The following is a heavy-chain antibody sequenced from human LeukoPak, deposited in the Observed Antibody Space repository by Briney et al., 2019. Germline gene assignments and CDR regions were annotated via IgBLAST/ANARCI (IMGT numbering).Heavy chain of an antibody. CDR3: GVESVAVAAYY. V-gene: IGHV3-7*01. CDR2: IKQDGSET. CDR1: GFTFKTYW. J-gene: IGHJ4*02. Sequence: PGGSLRLSCAASGFTFKTYWMSWVRQAPGKGLEWVANIKQDGSETYYVDSVKGRFTISRDNAKNSLYLQLNSLRAEDTALYYCGVESVAVAAYYWGQGTLVTVSS. D-gene: IGHD6-19*01.